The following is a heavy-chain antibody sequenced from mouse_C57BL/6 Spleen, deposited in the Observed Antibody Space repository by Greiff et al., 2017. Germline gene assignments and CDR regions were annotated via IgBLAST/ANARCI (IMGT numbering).Heavy chain of an antibody. CDR3: ARSDITTVEAWFAY. CDR1: GYTFTSYW. CDR2: INPSSGYT. Sequence: QVQLQQSGAELAKPGASVKLSCKASGYTFTSYWMHWVKQRPGQGLEWIGYINPSSGYTKYNQKFKGKATLTADKSSSTAYMQLSSLTYEDSAVYYCARSDITTVEAWFAYWGQGTLVTVSA. J-gene: IGHJ3*01. V-gene: IGHV1-7*01. D-gene: IGHD1-1*01.